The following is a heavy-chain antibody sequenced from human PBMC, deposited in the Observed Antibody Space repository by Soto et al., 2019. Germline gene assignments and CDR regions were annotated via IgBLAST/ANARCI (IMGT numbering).Heavy chain of an antibody. CDR3: ARGTYGFDC. V-gene: IGHV3-30-3*01. CDR2: ISYDGSNK. CDR1: GXTFSSYT. Sequence: LRLSFAASGXTFSSYTMHWVRQAPGKGLEWVAVISYDGSNKYYADSVKGRFTISRDNSKNTLYLQMNSLRAEDTAVYYCARGTYGFDCWGQGTLVTVSS. J-gene: IGHJ4*02. D-gene: IGHD3-10*01.